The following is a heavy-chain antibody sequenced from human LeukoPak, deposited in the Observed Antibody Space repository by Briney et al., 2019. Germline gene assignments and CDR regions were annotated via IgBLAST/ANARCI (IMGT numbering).Heavy chain of an antibody. Sequence: SETLSLTCAVYGGSFSVYYWSWIRQPPGKGLEYIGEINHSGSTNYNPSLKSRVTISADTSKNQFSLILRSVTAADTAVYYCARGGPGYSSFPWGQGTLVSVSS. CDR2: INHSGST. D-gene: IGHD6-19*01. CDR1: GGSFSVYY. V-gene: IGHV4-34*01. CDR3: ARGGPGYSSFP. J-gene: IGHJ5*02.